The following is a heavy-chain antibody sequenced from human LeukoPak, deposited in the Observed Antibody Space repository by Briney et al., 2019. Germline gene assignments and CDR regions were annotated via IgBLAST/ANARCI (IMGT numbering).Heavy chain of an antibody. CDR3: ARDATTEPGTVYMDV. CDR2: ISGSGGST. V-gene: IGHV3-23*01. Sequence: GGSLRLSCAASGLTFSSYGMSWVRQAPGKGLEWVSAISGSGGSTFYADSVKGRFTISRDNAKNSLYLQMNSLRAEDTALYFCARDATTEPGTVYMDVWGKGTTVTISS. D-gene: IGHD6-13*01. J-gene: IGHJ6*03. CDR1: GLTFSSYG.